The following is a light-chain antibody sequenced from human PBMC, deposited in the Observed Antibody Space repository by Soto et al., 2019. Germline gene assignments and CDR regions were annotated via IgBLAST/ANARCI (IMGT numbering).Light chain of an antibody. Sequence: EILLTQSPGTLSLSPGDRATVSCRASQTVSNIYLVWYQQRPGQAPRLLIYETSIRASGIPDRFSGSGSGTEFTLTISSLQSEDFAVYYCQKYNNWPPLTVGQGKRLEIK. CDR1: QTVSNI. V-gene: IGKV3D-15*01. CDR3: QKYNNWPPLT. J-gene: IGKJ5*01. CDR2: ETS.